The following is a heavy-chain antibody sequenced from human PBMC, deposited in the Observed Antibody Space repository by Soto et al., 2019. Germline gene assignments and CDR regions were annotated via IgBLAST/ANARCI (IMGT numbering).Heavy chain of an antibody. CDR2: ISYDGGLQ. CDR1: GFG. Sequence: QAQLVESGGGVVQPGRSLRLSCAASGFGMHWVRQAPGTGLEWVAVISYDGGLQHYADSVKGRFTISRDNSKHMVLLQMNSLRAADTAVYYCVSDRGYGHASVPYSWGQGALVSVSS. V-gene: IGHV3-30*03. CDR3: VSDRGYGHASVPYS. J-gene: IGHJ4*02. D-gene: IGHD5-18*01.